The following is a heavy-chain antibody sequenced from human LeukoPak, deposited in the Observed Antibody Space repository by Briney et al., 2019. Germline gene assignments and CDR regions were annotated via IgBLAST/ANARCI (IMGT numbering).Heavy chain of an antibody. J-gene: IGHJ4*02. D-gene: IGHD3-10*01. V-gene: IGHV4-31*03. CDR3: ARAPPIRYYYGSGSGFDY. CDR1: GGSISSGGYY. Sequence: SETLSLTCTVSGGSISSGGYYWRWIRQHPGKGLERIGYIYYSGSTYYNPSLKSRVTISVDTSKNQFSLKLSSVTAADTAVYYCARAPPIRYYYGSGSGFDYWGQGTLVTVSS. CDR2: IYYSGST.